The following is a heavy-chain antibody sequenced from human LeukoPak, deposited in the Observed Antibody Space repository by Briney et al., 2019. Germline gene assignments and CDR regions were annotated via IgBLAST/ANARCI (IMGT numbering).Heavy chain of an antibody. Sequence: GGSLRLSCAASGFTVSSNYMSWVRQAPGKGLEWVSYISRSGSLIYYADSVKGRFTISRDNAKTSLYLQMNSLRAEDTAVYYCARGVAEYGSSWSSTFDYWGQGTLVTVSS. CDR2: ISRSGSLI. CDR3: ARGVAEYGSSWSSTFDY. CDR1: GFTVSSNY. V-gene: IGHV3-11*01. D-gene: IGHD6-13*01. J-gene: IGHJ4*02.